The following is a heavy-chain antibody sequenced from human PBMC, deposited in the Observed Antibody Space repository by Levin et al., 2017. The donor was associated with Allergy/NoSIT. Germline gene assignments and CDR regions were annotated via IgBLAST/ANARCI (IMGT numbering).Heavy chain of an antibody. V-gene: IGHV3-21*01. J-gene: IGHJ4*02. CDR2: ISSSSSYI. CDR3: ARRRHGDYEGFDY. CDR1: GFTFSSYS. D-gene: IGHD4-17*01. Sequence: GESLKISCAASGFTFSSYSMNWVRQAPGKGLEWVSSISSSSSYIYYADSVKGRFTISRDNAKNSLYLQMNSLRAEDTAVYYCARRRHGDYEGFDYWGQGTLVTVSS.